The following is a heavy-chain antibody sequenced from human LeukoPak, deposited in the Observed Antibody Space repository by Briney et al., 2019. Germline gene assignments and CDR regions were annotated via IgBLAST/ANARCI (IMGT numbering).Heavy chain of an antibody. CDR2: IIPIFGTA. D-gene: IGHD6-13*01. J-gene: IGHJ6*02. CDR1: GGTFISYA. V-gene: IGHV1-69*01. Sequence: GSSVKVSCKASGGTFISYAISWVRQAPGQGLEWMGGIIPIFGTANYAQEFQGRVTITADESTSTAYMELSSLRSEDTAVYYCAGAALRQQPKWGEAYYYYGMDVWGQGTTVTVSS. CDR3: AGAALRQQPKWGEAYYYYGMDV.